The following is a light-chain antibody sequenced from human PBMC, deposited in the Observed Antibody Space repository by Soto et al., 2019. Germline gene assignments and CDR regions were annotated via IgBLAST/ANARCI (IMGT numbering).Light chain of an antibody. CDR2: SND. CDR3: ATWDDSVYGPV. CDR1: SSNIGANP. J-gene: IGLJ2*01. Sequence: LTQPPSASGTPGQRVTISCSGRSSNIGANPVNWYQQLPGRAPTVLIYSNDQRPSGVPDRFSGSKSGTSASLAISGLQSEDEADYYCATWDDSVYGPVFGGGTKLTVL. V-gene: IGLV1-44*01.